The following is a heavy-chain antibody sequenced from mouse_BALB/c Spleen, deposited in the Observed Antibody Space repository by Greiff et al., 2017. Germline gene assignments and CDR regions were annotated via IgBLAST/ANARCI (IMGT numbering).Heavy chain of an antibody. Sequence: QVQLQQSGAELVRPGVSVKISCKGSGYSFTDYAMNWVKQSNAKSLEWIGIISTYYGAASYNQKFKGKATMTVAKSSSTAYMALARLTSEDSAIYYLARRGVTESSYFYAMDYWGQGTSGTVSS. CDR1: GYSFTDYA. V-gene: IGHV1S137*01. D-gene: IGHD2-1*01. J-gene: IGHJ4*01. CDR3: ARRGVTESSYFYAMDY. CDR2: ISTYYGAA.